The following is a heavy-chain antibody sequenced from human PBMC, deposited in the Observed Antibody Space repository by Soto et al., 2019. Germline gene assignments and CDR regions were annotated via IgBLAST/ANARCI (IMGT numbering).Heavy chain of an antibody. Sequence: ASVKVSCKASGYTFTGYYMHWVRQAPGQGLEWMGWMNPNSGNTGYAQKFQGRVTMTRNTSISTAYMELSSLRSEDTAVYYCAREKSSLYDYWGQGTPVTGSA. CDR1: GYTFTGYY. CDR3: AREKSSLYDY. CDR2: MNPNSGNT. D-gene: IGHD6-13*01. V-gene: IGHV1-8*02. J-gene: IGHJ4*02.